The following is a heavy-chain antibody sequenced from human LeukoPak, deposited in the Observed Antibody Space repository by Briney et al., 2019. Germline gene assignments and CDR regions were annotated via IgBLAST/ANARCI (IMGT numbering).Heavy chain of an antibody. J-gene: IGHJ3*02. CDR3: AREGADAFDI. Sequence: GGSLRLSCAASGFTFSNYAMNWVRQAPGKGLEWVSCISSGGTYIYYADSVKGRFTISRDNAKNSLYLQMNSLRAEDTAVYYCAREGADAFDIWGQGTMVTVSS. CDR2: ISSGGTYI. D-gene: IGHD1-26*01. CDR1: GFTFSNYA. V-gene: IGHV3-21*01.